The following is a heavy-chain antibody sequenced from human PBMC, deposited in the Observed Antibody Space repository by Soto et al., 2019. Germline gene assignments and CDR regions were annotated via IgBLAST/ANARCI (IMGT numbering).Heavy chain of an antibody. Sequence: QVQLVESGGGVVQPGTSLRLSCVASGFAFSSFGMHWVRQAPGKGLEWVAIIWYDGSDKYYGDSVKCRFTISRDNSKNTLFLQMNSLRAEDTAVYHCAFGNLSYYFDYWGHGTPVTVSS. CDR2: IWYDGSDK. V-gene: IGHV3-33*01. CDR1: GFAFSSFG. J-gene: IGHJ4*01. D-gene: IGHD3-16*01. CDR3: AFGNLSYYFDY.